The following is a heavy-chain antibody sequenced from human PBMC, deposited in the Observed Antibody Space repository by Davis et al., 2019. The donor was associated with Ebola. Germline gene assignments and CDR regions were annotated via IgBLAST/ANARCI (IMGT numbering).Heavy chain of an antibody. CDR2: INPNSGGT. Sequence: ASVKVSCKASGYTFTGYYMHWVRQAPGQGLEWMGRINPNSGGTNYAQKFQGRVTMTRDTSISTAYMELSRLRSDDTAVYYCARDLVYWNDVSSYYFDYWGQGTLVTVSS. V-gene: IGHV1-2*06. CDR1: GYTFTGYY. CDR3: ARDLVYWNDVSSYYFDY. J-gene: IGHJ4*02. D-gene: IGHD1-1*01.